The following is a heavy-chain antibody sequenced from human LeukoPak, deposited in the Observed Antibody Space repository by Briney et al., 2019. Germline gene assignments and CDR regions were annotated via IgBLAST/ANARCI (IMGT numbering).Heavy chain of an antibody. CDR2: MNPYSGNA. D-gene: IGHD1-14*01. CDR1: GYTFVSYD. CDR3: AREVFSLYRGTTPSFDS. J-gene: IGHJ4*02. V-gene: IGHV1-8*02. Sequence: ASVTVSCKPSGYTFVSYDINWVRQAPGQGLEWMGWMNPYSGNAGYAEKFQGRVTLTRNTSINTAYMEMNGLTNEDTAVYYCAREVFSLYRGTTPSFDSWGPGALVTVSS.